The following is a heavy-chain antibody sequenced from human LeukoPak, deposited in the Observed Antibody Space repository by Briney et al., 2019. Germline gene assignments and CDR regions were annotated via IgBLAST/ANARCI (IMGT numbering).Heavy chain of an antibody. CDR3: AKEGNYYDSSGYYMY. J-gene: IGHJ4*02. CDR2: ISSSGGST. CDR1: GFTFSSYG. V-gene: IGHV3-23*01. Sequence: PGGSLRLSCAASGFTFSSYGISWVRQAPGKGLEWVSAISSSGGSTYYADSVKGRFTISRDNSKNTLYLQMNSLRAEDTAVYYCAKEGNYYDSSGYYMYWGQGTLVTVSS. D-gene: IGHD3-22*01.